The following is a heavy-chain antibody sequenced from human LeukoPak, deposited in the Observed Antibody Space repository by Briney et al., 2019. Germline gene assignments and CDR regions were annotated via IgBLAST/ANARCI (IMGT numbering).Heavy chain of an antibody. CDR1: GYTFTRYY. V-gene: IGHV1-2*02. CDR3: ARGDDSSDPDFDY. J-gene: IGHJ4*02. CDR2: INPNSGGT. D-gene: IGHD3-22*01. Sequence: ASVKVSCKASGYTFTRYYMHWVRQAPGQGLEWMGWINPNSGGTNYAQTFQGRVTMTRDTSISTAYMELSRLGSYDTAVYYCARGDDSSDPDFDYWGQGTLVTVSS.